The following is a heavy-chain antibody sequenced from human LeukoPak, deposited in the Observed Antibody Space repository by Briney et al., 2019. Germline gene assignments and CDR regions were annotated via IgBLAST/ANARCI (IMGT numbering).Heavy chain of an antibody. CDR1: GYTFTSYD. D-gene: IGHD3-22*01. CDR2: MNPNSGNT. CDR3: ARVNVAMIVVVIPPLFDY. V-gene: IGHV1-8*03. J-gene: IGHJ4*02. Sequence: ASVKVSCKASGYTFTSYDINWVRQATGQGLEWMGWMNPNSGNTGYAQKFQGRVTITRNTSISTAYMELRSLRSDDTAVYYCARVNVAMIVVVIPPLFDYWGQGTLVTVSS.